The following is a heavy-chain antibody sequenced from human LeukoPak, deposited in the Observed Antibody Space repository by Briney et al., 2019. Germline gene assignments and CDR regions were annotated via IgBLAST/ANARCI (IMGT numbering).Heavy chain of an antibody. D-gene: IGHD7-27*01. V-gene: IGHV4-59*12. CDR3: ARDRGNWDIDY. J-gene: IGHJ4*02. Sequence: SETLSLTCTVSGGSISSYYWSWIRQPPGKGLEWIGYIYYSGSTNYNPSLKSRITISIDTSKKQFSLRLTSVTAADTAVYYCARDRGNWDIDYWGQGTLVTVSS. CDR2: IYYSGST. CDR1: GGSISSYY.